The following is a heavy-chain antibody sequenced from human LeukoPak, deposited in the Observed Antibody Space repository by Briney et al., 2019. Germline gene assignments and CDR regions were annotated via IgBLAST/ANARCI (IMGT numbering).Heavy chain of an antibody. V-gene: IGHV3-48*03. J-gene: IGHJ6*02. CDR2: ISSSGSKI. Sequence: GGSLRLSCAASPFTFSSYEMNWVRQAPGKGLEWVSYISSSGSKIYYADSVKGQFTISRDNAKNSLYLQMNSLRAEDTAVYYCARDRLDCSGGSRYSYYYGMDVWGQGTTVTVSS. D-gene: IGHD2-15*01. CDR3: ARDRLDCSGGSRYSYYYGMDV. CDR1: PFTFSSYE.